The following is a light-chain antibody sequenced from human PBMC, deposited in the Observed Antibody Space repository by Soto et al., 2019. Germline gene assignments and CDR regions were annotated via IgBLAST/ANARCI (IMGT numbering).Light chain of an antibody. J-gene: IGKJ5*01. Sequence: EIVLTQSPGTLSLSPGERATLSCRASQSVSSSYLAWYQQKPGQAPRLLIYGASSRATGIPDRFSGSGSGTDFTLTISRLEPEDFAVYYCQQYDNLLITLGQGTRLEIK. CDR3: QQYDNLLIT. CDR2: GAS. CDR1: QSVSSSY. V-gene: IGKV3-20*01.